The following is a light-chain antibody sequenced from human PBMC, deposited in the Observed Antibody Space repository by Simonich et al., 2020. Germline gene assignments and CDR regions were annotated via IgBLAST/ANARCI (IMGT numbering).Light chain of an antibody. CDR3: MQALQTWT. V-gene: IGKV2-40*01. CDR1: QSLLHSDGKTY. J-gene: IGKJ1*01. CDR2: TLS. Sequence: DIVMTQTPLSLSVTPGQPASISCKSSQSLLHSDGKTYLYWYLQKPGQSPQLLIYTLSYRASGVPDRFSGSGSGTDFTLKISRVEAEDVGVYYCMQALQTWTFGQGTKVEIK.